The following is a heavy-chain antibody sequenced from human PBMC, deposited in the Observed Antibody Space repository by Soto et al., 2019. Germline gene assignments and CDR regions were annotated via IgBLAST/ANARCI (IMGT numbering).Heavy chain of an antibody. CDR1: EFTLSGRS. CDR3: ARADVTYVSYSYYYYMDV. Sequence: GGSLRLSCAASEFTLSGRSMNWVRQAPGKGLEWVSYISSSGSPIYYADSVKGRFTVSRDNAKNSLYLQMNGLRAEDTAVYYCARADVTYVSYSYYYYMDVWGKGTTVTVSS. V-gene: IGHV3-48*01. D-gene: IGHD3-16*01. CDR2: ISSSGSPI. J-gene: IGHJ6*03.